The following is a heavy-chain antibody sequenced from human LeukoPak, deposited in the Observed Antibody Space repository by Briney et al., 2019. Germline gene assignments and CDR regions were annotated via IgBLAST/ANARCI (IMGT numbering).Heavy chain of an antibody. V-gene: IGHV4-38-2*02. J-gene: IGHJ4*02. CDR1: GYSISSGYY. D-gene: IGHD2-15*01. Sequence: SETLSLTCTVSGYSISSGYYWGWIRQPPGKGLEWIGSIYHSGSTYYNPSLKSRVTISVDTSKNQFSLKLSSVTAADTAVYYCARESLNCSGGSCYSGAIDYWGQGTLVTVSS. CDR3: ARESLNCSGGSCYSGAIDY. CDR2: IYHSGST.